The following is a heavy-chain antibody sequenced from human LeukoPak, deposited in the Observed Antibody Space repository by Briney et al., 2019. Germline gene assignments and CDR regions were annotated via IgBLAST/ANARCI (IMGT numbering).Heavy chain of an antibody. CDR3: ARRSGIAVAGAFDY. CDR1: GFTFSTYA. Sequence: GGSLRPSCAASGFTFSTYAMHWVRQAPGKGLEWVALLSNDGSNKYYAESVKGRFTISRDNSKNTLYLQMNSLRAEDTAVYYCARRSGIAVAGAFDYWGQGTLVTVSS. J-gene: IGHJ4*02. V-gene: IGHV3-30*04. D-gene: IGHD6-19*01. CDR2: LSNDGSNK.